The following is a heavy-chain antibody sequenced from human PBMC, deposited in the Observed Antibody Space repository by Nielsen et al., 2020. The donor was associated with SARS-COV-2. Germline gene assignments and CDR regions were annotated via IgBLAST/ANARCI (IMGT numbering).Heavy chain of an antibody. Sequence: LSLTCAASGFTFSSYEMNWVRQAPGKGLEWVSYISSSGSTIYYADSVKGRFTISRDNAKNSLYLQMNSLRAEDTAVYYCARVGMVATAFYFDYWGQGTLVTVSS. D-gene: IGHD5-12*01. CDR1: GFTFSSYE. V-gene: IGHV3-48*03. CDR3: ARVGMVATAFYFDY. J-gene: IGHJ4*02. CDR2: ISSSGSTI.